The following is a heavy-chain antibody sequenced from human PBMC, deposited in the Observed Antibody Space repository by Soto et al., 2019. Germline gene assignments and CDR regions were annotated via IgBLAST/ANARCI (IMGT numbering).Heavy chain of an antibody. CDR3: ARADYATGSYYPDY. V-gene: IGHV4-31*03. J-gene: IGHJ4*02. Sequence: QVQLQESGPGLVKPSQTLSLTCTVSGGSVRRGNYSWSWIRQFPGKGLEWIGYISNSGRTHYNPSLMSRITRLVDTSKNQFFLELRSVTAADTALYYCARADYATGSYYPDYWGQGTLVTVSS. D-gene: IGHD3-10*01. CDR2: ISNSGRT. CDR1: GGSVRRGNYS.